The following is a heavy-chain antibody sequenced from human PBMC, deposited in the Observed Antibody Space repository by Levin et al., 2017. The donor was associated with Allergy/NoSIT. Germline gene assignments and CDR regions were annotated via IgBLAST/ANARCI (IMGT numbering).Heavy chain of an antibody. V-gene: IGHV4-34*01. D-gene: IGHD6-19*01. J-gene: IGHJ4*02. CDR2: INHSGST. Sequence: SQTLSLTCAVYGGSFSGYYWSWIRQPPGKGLEWIGEINHSGSTNYNPSLKSRVTISVDTSKNQFSLKLSSVTAADTAVYYCAREALIAVAGGLDYWGQGTLVTVSS. CDR1: GGSFSGYY. CDR3: AREALIAVAGGLDY.